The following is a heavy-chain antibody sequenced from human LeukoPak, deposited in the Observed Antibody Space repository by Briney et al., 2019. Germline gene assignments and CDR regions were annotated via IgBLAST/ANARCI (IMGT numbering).Heavy chain of an antibody. CDR1: GFTFSSYS. CDR2: ISSSSSTI. J-gene: IGHJ5*02. CDR3: AKDRGDYTNWFDP. D-gene: IGHD4-17*01. Sequence: GGSLRLSCAASGFTFSSYSMNWVRQAPGKGLEWVSYISSSSSTIYYADSVKGRFTISRDNSKNTLYLQMNSPRPEDTAIYYCAKDRGDYTNWFDPWGQGTLVTVSP. V-gene: IGHV3-48*01.